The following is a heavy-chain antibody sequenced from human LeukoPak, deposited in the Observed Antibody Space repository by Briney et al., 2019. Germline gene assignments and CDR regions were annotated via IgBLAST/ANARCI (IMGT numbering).Heavy chain of an antibody. Sequence: GGSLRLSCAASGFTFSSYSMNWVRQAPGKGLEWVSSITSSSSYIYYADSVKGRFTISRDNAKNSLYLQMNSLRAEDTAVYYCARGILGGATRFRAFDIWGQGTMVTVSS. D-gene: IGHD1-26*01. CDR3: ARGILGGATRFRAFDI. CDR1: GFTFSSYS. CDR2: ITSSSSYI. J-gene: IGHJ3*02. V-gene: IGHV3-21*01.